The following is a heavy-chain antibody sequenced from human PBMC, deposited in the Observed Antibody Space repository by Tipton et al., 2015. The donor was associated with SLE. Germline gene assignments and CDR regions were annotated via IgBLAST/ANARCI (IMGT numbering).Heavy chain of an antibody. Sequence: TLSLTCAVSGDSISRGGYSWNWVRQFPEKGLEWSGYIYYSGTTFYNPSLSSRLTISVDTSKNQFSLRLSSATAADTAVYYCARKTAYCSGADCYIDAFDIWGQGTMVIVSS. CDR2: IYYSGTT. CDR3: ARKTAYCSGADCYIDAFDI. V-gene: IGHV4-31*11. CDR1: GDSISRGGYS. D-gene: IGHD2-15*01. J-gene: IGHJ3*02.